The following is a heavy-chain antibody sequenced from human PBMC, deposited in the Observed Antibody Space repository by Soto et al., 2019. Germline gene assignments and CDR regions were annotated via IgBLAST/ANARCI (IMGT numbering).Heavy chain of an antibody. CDR2: IYHSGGT. V-gene: IGHV4-59*08. Sequence: SETLSLTCAVYGGSFSGYYWSWIRQPPGKGLEWIGYIYHSGGTNYNPSLKSRVTISVDTSKNQFSLKLSSVTAADTAVYYCARHHDSWGQGTLVTVSS. CDR1: GGSFSGYY. J-gene: IGHJ4*02. CDR3: ARHHDS.